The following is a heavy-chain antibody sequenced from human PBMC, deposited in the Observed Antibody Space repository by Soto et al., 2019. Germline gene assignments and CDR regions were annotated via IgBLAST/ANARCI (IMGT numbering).Heavy chain of an antibody. CDR3: AKSGGGEIYYYYYAMDG. V-gene: IGHV1-69*06. CDR1: GGYFNNRQTLNSYP. CDR2: IIPLFGTT. D-gene: IGHD3-16*01. Sequence: QVQVVQSGAEVKRPGSSVNVSCKASGGYFNNRQTLNSYPISWVRQAPEQGLEWKGGIIPLFGTTNYAQRFQGRVTITADKSTSTTYLGLNNVTSDDTAVYYCAKSGGGEIYYYYYAMDGWGQGTRVTVSS. J-gene: IGHJ6*02.